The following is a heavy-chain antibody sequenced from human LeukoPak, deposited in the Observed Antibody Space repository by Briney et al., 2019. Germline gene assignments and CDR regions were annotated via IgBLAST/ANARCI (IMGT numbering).Heavy chain of an antibody. CDR3: AKRCTTGRAADFDY. V-gene: IGHV3-23*01. D-gene: IGHD1-26*01. CDR2: ISGTSGST. J-gene: IGHJ4*02. Sequence: GGSLRLSCAASGFTFSTIAMSWLRQAPGKGLEWVSIISGTSGSTYYADSVKGRFTISRDNSKNMLYLQMNSLTAEDTAVYYCAKRCTTGRAADFDYWGQGTLVTVSS. CDR1: GFTFSTIA.